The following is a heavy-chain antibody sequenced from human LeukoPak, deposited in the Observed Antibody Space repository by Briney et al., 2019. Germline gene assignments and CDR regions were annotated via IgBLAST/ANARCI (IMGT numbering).Heavy chain of an antibody. CDR3: ASPEEDYYDSSGYYYS. V-gene: IGHV1-69*05. D-gene: IGHD3-22*01. Sequence: SVKVSCKASGGTFSSYAISWVRQAPGQGLEWMGGIIPIFCTANYAQKFQGRVTITTDESTSTAYMELSSLRSEDTAVYYCASPEEDYYDSSGYYYSWGQGTLVTVSS. CDR2: IIPIFCTA. CDR1: GGTFSSYA. J-gene: IGHJ4*02.